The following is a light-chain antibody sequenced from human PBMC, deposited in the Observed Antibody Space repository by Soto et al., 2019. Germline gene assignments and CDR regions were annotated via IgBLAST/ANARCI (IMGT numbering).Light chain of an antibody. CDR1: QSVTGSY. Sequence: EIVLTQSPGTLSLSPGERATLSCRASQSVTGSYLAWYQQKPGQAPNLLIYGASSRATGIPVRFSGSRSGTDFTLTISRLEPEDFAVYHCQQYGRSPPTFGQGTKVDIK. CDR2: GAS. J-gene: IGKJ1*01. V-gene: IGKV3-20*01. CDR3: QQYGRSPPT.